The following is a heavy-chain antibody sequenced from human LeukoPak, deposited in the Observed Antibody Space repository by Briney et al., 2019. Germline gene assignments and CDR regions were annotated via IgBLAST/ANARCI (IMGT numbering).Heavy chain of an antibody. CDR2: IKQDGSEK. D-gene: IGHD5-12*01. Sequence: PGWSLRLSCAVSGFTLSNFWMAWVRQAPGKGLEWVANIKQDGSEKYYADSVKGRFTISRDNAKNSLYLQMNTLRVEDTAVYYCAQGGATISDYWGQGTLVTVSS. J-gene: IGHJ4*02. CDR3: AQGGATISDY. CDR1: GFTLSNFW. V-gene: IGHV3-7*01.